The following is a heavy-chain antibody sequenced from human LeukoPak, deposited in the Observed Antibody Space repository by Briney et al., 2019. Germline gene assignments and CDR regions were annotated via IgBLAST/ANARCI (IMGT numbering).Heavy chain of an antibody. CDR1: GYTFTSYG. Sequence: ASVKVSCKASGYTFTSYGISWVRQAPGQGLEWMGWISAYNGNTNYAQKLQGRVTMTTDTSTSTAHKELRRLRSDDTAIYYCASENGYSINETYLPFDYWGQGTLVTVSS. CDR3: ASENGYSINETYLPFDY. J-gene: IGHJ4*02. V-gene: IGHV1-18*01. D-gene: IGHD5-12*01. CDR2: ISAYNGNT.